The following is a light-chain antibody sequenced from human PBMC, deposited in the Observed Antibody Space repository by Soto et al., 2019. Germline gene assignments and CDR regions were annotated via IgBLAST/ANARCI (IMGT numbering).Light chain of an antibody. Sequence: EIVLTQSPGTLSLSPGETATLSCRASQSVSSNYLAWYQQKPGQAPRLLIYGASTRATGIPDRFSGSGSATDFTLIISRLEPEDFTVYYCQQYGTSPPLTFGGGTKVEIK. J-gene: IGKJ4*01. V-gene: IGKV3-20*01. CDR1: QSVSSNY. CDR2: GAS. CDR3: QQYGTSPPLT.